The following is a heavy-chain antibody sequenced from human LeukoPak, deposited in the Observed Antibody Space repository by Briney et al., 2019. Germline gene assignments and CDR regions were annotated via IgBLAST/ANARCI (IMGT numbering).Heavy chain of an antibody. CDR2: IKHDETEK. Sequence: PGGSLRLSCAVSGFSFETYRMTWVRQAPGKGREWLANIKHDETEKDYVDSVKGRFTISRDNDKKSIVLQMNGLRVEDTGVYYCARDRATSGWNPEPFDYWGQGTPVTVSS. CDR1: GFSFETYR. CDR3: ARDRATSGWNPEPFDY. J-gene: IGHJ4*02. V-gene: IGHV3-7*01. D-gene: IGHD3-22*01.